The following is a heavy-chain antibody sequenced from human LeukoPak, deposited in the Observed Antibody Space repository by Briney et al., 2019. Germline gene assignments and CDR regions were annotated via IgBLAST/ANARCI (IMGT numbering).Heavy chain of an antibody. CDR3: ARARNWNDEFDY. V-gene: IGHV3-30-3*01. CDR2: ISYDGSNK. CDR1: GLTFSSDA. Sequence: GGSLRVSFAASGLTFSSDAMHWGRKAPFLGLDWVAVISYDGSNKYYADSVKGRFTISRDNSKNTLYLQMNSLRAEDTAVYYCARARNWNDEFDYWGQGTLVTVSS. J-gene: IGHJ4*02. D-gene: IGHD1-1*01.